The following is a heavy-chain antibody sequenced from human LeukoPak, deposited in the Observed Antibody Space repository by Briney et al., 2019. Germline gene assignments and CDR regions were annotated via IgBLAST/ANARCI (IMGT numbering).Heavy chain of an antibody. J-gene: IGHJ4*02. V-gene: IGHV1-2*02. CDR2: INPNIGGT. D-gene: IGHD4-17*01. Sequence: ASVKGSCKASGYTFTGYYMHWGRQAPGQGLEWMGWINPNIGGTNSAQKFPGRVTMTRATSISTAYMELSRLRSDDTALYYCARGGVTTVTTDFDYWGQGTLVTVSS. CDR3: ARGGVTTVTTDFDY. CDR1: GYTFTGYY.